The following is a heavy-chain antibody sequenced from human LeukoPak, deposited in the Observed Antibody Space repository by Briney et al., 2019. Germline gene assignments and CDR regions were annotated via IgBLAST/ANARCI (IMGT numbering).Heavy chain of an antibody. D-gene: IGHD3-22*01. CDR3: ARLHYDSSGCFSRHFDY. J-gene: IGHJ4*02. V-gene: IGHV4-34*01. CDR1: GGSFSGYY. CDR2: INHSGST. Sequence: SETLSLTCAVYGGSFSGYYWSWIRQPPGKGLEWIGEINHSGSTNYNPSLKSRVTISVDTSKNQFSLKLSSVTAADTAVYYCARLHYDSSGCFSRHFDYWGQGTLVTVSS.